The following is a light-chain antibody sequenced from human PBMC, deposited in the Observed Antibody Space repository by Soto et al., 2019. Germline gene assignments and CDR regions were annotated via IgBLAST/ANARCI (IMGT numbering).Light chain of an antibody. CDR3: QHSWT. V-gene: IGKV3-20*01. Sequence: EIVLTQSPGTLSLSPGERAALSCRASQSVSNNYLAWYQQKPGQAPRLLIYGASSRATGIPDRLSGSGSGTDFTLTISRLEPEDFAVYYCQHSWTFGQGTKVEIK. CDR2: GAS. J-gene: IGKJ1*01. CDR1: QSVSNNY.